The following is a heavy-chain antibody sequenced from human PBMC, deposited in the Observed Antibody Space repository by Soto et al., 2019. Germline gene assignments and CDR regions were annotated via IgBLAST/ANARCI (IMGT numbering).Heavy chain of an antibody. V-gene: IGHV1-69*13. CDR1: GGTFSSYA. CDR2: IIPIFGTA. Sequence: ASVKVSCKASGGTFSSYAISWVRQAPGQGLEWMGGIIPIFGTANYAQKFQGRVTITADESTSTAYMELSSLRSEDTAVYYCASRSPSWFGEFPLSYGMDVWGQGTTVTVSS. J-gene: IGHJ6*02. D-gene: IGHD3-10*01. CDR3: ASRSPSWFGEFPLSYGMDV.